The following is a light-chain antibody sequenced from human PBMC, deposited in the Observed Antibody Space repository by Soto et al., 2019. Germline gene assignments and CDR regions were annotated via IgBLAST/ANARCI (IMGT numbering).Light chain of an antibody. Sequence: DIQMTQSPSSLSASVGDRVTITCRSSQNIGNHLDWSQWKPGKAPKLLIYGASTLRSGVPSRFSGSGFGTYFALTISSLQPDDFATYYCQQRHSNALSFGGGTKVEIK. V-gene: IGKV1-39*01. CDR2: GAS. CDR3: QQRHSNALS. CDR1: QNIGNH. J-gene: IGKJ4*01.